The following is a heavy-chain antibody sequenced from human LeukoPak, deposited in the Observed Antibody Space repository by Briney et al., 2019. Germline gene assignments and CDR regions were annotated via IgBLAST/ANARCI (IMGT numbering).Heavy chain of an antibody. V-gene: IGHV3-30*18. CDR1: GFTFSSYG. D-gene: IGHD3-22*01. CDR2: ISYDGSNK. Sequence: GGSLRLSCAASGFTFSSYGMHWVRQAPGKGLEWVAVISYDGSNKYYADSVKGRFTISRDNSKNTLYLQMNSLRTEDTAIYYCAKEDVVVITIRYFQHWGQGILVTVSS. J-gene: IGHJ1*01. CDR3: AKEDVVVITIRYFQH.